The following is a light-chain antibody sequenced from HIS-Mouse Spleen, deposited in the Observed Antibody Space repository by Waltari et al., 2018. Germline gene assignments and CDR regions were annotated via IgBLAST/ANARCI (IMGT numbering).Light chain of an antibody. Sequence: QSALTQPRSVSGSPGQSVTISCPGPSSDVGGSNYVYWYQQHPGKAPKLMIYGVSKRPSGFPDRFSGSKTGNTASLTISVLQAEEEADYYCCSYAGSYTGVFGTGTKVTVL. CDR2: GVS. V-gene: IGLV2-11*01. CDR3: CSYAGSYTGV. J-gene: IGLJ1*01. CDR1: SSDVGGSNY.